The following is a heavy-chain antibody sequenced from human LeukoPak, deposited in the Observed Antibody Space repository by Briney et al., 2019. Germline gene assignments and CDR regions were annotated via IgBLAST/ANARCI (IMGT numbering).Heavy chain of an antibody. D-gene: IGHD2-2*01. CDR3: ARDGGPIVAVPAARQPFDY. V-gene: IGHV1-69*05. J-gene: IGHJ4*02. CDR1: GGTFSSYA. CDR2: IIPIFGTA. Sequence: GASVKVSCKASGGTFSSYAISWVRQAPGQGLEWMGGIIPIFGTANYAQKLQGRVTITTDESTSTAYMELSSLRSEDTAVYYCARDGGPIVAVPAARQPFDYWGQGTLVTVSS.